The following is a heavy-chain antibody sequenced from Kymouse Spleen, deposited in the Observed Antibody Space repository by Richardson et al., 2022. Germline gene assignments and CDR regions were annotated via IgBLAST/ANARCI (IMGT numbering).Heavy chain of an antibody. CDR2: INHSGST. D-gene: IGHD6-19*01. CDR3: ARDSSGRGMDV. J-gene: IGHJ6*02. Sequence: QVQLQQWGAGLLKPSETLSLTCAVYGGSFSGYYWSWIRQPPGKGLEWIGEINHSGSTNYNPSLKSRVTISVDTSKNQFSLKLSSVTAADTAVYYCARDSSGRGMDVWGQGTTVTVSS. CDR1: GGSFSGYY. V-gene: IGHV4-34*01.